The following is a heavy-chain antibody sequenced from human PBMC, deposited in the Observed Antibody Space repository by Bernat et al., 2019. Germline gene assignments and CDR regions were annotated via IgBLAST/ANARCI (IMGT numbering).Heavy chain of an antibody. CDR1: GGSISSYY. CDR2: IYYSGST. V-gene: IGHV4-59*08. J-gene: IGHJ4*02. Sequence: QVQLQESGPGLVKPSETLSLTCTVSGGSISSYYWSWIRQPPGKGLEWIGYIYYSGSTNYNPSLKSRVTISVDTSKNQFSLKLSSVTAADTAVYYCARHGLGVWEQYYYFDYWGQGTLVTVSS. CDR3: ARHGLGVWEQYYYFDY. D-gene: IGHD1-26*01.